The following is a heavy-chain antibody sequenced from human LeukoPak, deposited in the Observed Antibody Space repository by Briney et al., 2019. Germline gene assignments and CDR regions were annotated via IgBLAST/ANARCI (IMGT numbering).Heavy chain of an antibody. V-gene: IGHV4-30-2*01. CDR3: ARVVRAGWFDP. Sequence: PSETLSLTCTVSGGSISSGGYYWSWIRQLPGKGLEWTGYIYHSGSTYYNPSLKSRVTISVDRSKNQFSLKLSSVTAADTAVYYCARVVRAGWFDPWGQGTLVTVSS. J-gene: IGHJ5*02. CDR1: GGSISSGGYY. CDR2: IYHSGST.